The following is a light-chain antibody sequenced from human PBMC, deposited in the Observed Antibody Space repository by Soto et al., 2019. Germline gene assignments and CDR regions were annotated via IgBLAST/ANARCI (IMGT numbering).Light chain of an antibody. CDR3: QQRTGS. CDR2: GAS. CDR1: QSVSSN. V-gene: IGKV3-11*01. J-gene: IGKJ4*01. Sequence: IGLSQSPGTVSLSPGERATLSCRASQSVSSNLAWYQQKPGQAPRLLIYGASTRATGIPARFSGSGSGTDFTLTISSLEPEDFGVYYCQQRTGSFGGGTKVDIK.